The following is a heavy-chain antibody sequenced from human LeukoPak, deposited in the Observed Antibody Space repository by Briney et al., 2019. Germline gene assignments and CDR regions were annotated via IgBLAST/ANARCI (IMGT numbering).Heavy chain of an antibody. Sequence: SETLSPTCTVSGGSISSHYWSWIRQPPGKGLEWIGYIYYSGSTNYNPSLKSRVTISVDTSKNQFSLKLNSVTAADTAVYYCARDWGTGGAYGAFDIWGQGTMVTVSS. CDR2: IYYSGST. J-gene: IGHJ3*02. CDR3: ARDWGTGGAYGAFDI. D-gene: IGHD3-16*01. V-gene: IGHV4-59*11. CDR1: GGSISSHY.